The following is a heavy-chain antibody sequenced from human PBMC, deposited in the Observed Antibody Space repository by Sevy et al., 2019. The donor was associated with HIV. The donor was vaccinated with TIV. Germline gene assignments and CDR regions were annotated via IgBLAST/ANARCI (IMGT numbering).Heavy chain of an antibody. V-gene: IGHV1-24*01. CDR3: ATVGKEPRRWAGLSQYGSGSYYNYYYYYGMDV. J-gene: IGHJ6*02. CDR2: FDPEDGET. D-gene: IGHD3-10*01. CDR1: GYTLTELS. Sequence: ASVKVSCKVSGYTLTELSMHWVRQAPGKGLEWMGGFDPEDGETIYAQKFQGRVTMTEDTSTDTAYMELSSLRSEDTAGYYCATVGKEPRRWAGLSQYGSGSYYNYYYYYGMDVWGQGTTVTVSS.